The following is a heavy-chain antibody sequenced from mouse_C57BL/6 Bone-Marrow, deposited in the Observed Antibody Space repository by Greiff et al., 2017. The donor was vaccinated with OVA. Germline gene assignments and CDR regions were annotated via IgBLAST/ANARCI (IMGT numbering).Heavy chain of an antibody. V-gene: IGHV1-81*01. CDR2: IYPRSGNT. CDR3: ARRGLYGSSLFAY. CDR1: GYTFTSYG. Sequence: VQLQQSGAELARPGASVKLSCKASGYTFTSYGISWVKQRTGQGLEWIGEIYPRSGNTYYNEKFKGKATLTADKSSSTAYMELRSLTSEDSAVYFCARRGLYGSSLFAYWGQGTLVTVSA. D-gene: IGHD1-1*01. J-gene: IGHJ3*01.